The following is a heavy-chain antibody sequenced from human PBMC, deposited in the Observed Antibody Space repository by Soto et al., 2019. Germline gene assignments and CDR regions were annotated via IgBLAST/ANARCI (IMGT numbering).Heavy chain of an antibody. CDR1: GFTFSNSG. D-gene: IGHD4-17*01. CDR2: ISSSGYI. V-gene: IGHV3-21*01. CDR3: ARDLGAVTTLGFQN. Sequence: EVQLVESGGGLVKPGGSLRLSCAASGFTFSNSGMNWVRQAPGKGLEWVSYISSSGYIFYADSVKGRFTISRDNAKDALYLQMNSLRAEDTAVYYCARDLGAVTTLGFQNWGQGAPVTVSS. J-gene: IGHJ1*01.